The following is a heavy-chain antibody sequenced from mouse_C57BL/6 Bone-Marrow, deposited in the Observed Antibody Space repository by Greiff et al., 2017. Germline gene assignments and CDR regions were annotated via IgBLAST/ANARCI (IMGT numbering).Heavy chain of an antibody. D-gene: IGHD3-3*01. CDR2: LSSGGDYI. CDR1: GFTFSSYA. CDR3: TRGGWEGAWFAY. Sequence: EVKLMESGEGLVKPGGSLKLSCAASGFTFSSYAMSWVRQTPEKRLEWVAYLSSGGDYIYYADTVKGRFTISRDNARNTLYLQMSSLKSEDTAMYYCTRGGWEGAWFAYWGQGTLVTVSA. J-gene: IGHJ3*01. V-gene: IGHV5-9-1*02.